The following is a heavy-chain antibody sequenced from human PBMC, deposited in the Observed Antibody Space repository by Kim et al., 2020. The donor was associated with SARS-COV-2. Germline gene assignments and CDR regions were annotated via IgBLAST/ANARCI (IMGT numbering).Heavy chain of an antibody. Sequence: VKGRFTISRDNSKNTLYLQMSGLRAEDTAMFYCAKDAGSGTYYSSNNFDYWGQGTLVTVSS. D-gene: IGHD3-10*01. J-gene: IGHJ4*02. CDR3: AKDAGSGTYYSSNNFDY. V-gene: IGHV3-30*02.